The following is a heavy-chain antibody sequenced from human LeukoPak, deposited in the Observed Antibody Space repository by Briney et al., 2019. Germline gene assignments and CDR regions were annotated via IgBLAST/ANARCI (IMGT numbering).Heavy chain of an antibody. V-gene: IGHV4-59*12. CDR1: GGSMSRYY. CDR3: ARDNGFTMVRGDYWFDP. Sequence: PSETLSLTCTVSGGSMSRYYWSWVRQPPGKGLEGVGYIYYSGYTNYNPSLKSRVTISVDTSKKQFSLKQSSVPAADTAVYYCARDNGFTMVRGDYWFDPWGQGTLVTVSS. D-gene: IGHD3-10*01. CDR2: IYYSGYT. J-gene: IGHJ5*02.